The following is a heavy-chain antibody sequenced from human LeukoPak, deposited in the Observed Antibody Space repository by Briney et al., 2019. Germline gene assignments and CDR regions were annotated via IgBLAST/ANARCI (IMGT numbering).Heavy chain of an antibody. CDR3: ARGGHIVATSWVVMDV. D-gene: IGHD5-12*01. Sequence: ASVKVSCKASGYTFTGYYMHWVRQAPGQGLEWMGWINTNTGNPTYAQGFTGRFVFSLDTSVSTAYLQISSLKAEDTAVYYCARGGHIVATSWVVMDVWGKGTTVTVSS. CDR2: INTNTGNP. CDR1: GYTFTGYY. V-gene: IGHV7-4-1*02. J-gene: IGHJ6*03.